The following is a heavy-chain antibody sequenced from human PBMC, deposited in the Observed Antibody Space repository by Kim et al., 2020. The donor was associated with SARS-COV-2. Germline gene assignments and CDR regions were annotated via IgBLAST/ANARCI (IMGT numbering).Heavy chain of an antibody. CDR2: ISGSGGST. D-gene: IGHD3-9*01. CDR1: GFTFSSYA. Sequence: GGSLRLSCAASGFTFSSYAMSWVRQAPGKGLEWVSAISGSGGSTYYADSVKGRFTISRDNSKNTLYLQMNSLRAEDTAVYYCAKTTGFSDFLFGSYFDYWGQGTLVTVSS. J-gene: IGHJ4*02. V-gene: IGHV3-23*01. CDR3: AKTTGFSDFLFGSYFDY.